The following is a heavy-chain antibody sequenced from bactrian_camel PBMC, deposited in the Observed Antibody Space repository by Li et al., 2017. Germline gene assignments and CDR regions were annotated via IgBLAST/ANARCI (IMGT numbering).Heavy chain of an antibody. CDR1: GYLFSSYC. J-gene: IGHJ4*01. Sequence: VQLVESGGGSVQAGGTLRLSCVASGYLFSSYCMGWFRQAPGKERERVAIIDSDGTTSYDDSVKGRFTISRDNAKNTLYLQLNSLKTEDTALYYCAKAFNALSESYHVKGQGTQVTVS. CDR2: IIDSDGTT. D-gene: IGHD1*01. V-gene: IGHV3S44*01.